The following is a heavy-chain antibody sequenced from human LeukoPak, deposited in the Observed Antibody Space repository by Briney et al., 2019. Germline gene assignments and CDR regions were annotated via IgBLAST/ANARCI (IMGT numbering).Heavy chain of an antibody. CDR1: GGSISSGSYY. V-gene: IGHV4-61*02. CDR3: ARSFRYYDSSGPPPDL. CDR2: IYTSGST. J-gene: IGHJ2*01. Sequence: SETLSLTCTVPGGSISSGSYYGSWIRQPAGKGLEWIGRIYTSGSTNYNPSLKSRVTISVDTSKNQFSLKLSSVTAADTAVYYCARSFRYYDSSGPPPDLWGRGTLVTVSS. D-gene: IGHD3-22*01.